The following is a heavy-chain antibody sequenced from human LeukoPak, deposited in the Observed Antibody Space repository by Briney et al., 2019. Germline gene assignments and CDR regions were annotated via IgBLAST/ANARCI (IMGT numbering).Heavy chain of an antibody. V-gene: IGHV3-21*01. Sequence: GGSLRLSCAASGFTFSSYSMNWVCQAPGKGLEWVSSISSSSSYIYYADSVKGRFTISRDNAKNSLYLQMNSLRAEDTAVYYCARSSGYFFEATDYWGQGTLVTVSS. J-gene: IGHJ4*02. CDR3: ARSSGYFFEATDY. D-gene: IGHD3-22*01. CDR2: ISSSSSYI. CDR1: GFTFSSYS.